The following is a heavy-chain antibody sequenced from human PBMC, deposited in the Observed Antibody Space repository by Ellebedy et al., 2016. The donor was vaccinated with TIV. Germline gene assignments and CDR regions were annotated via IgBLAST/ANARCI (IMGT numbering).Heavy chain of an antibody. Sequence: AASVKVSCKASGYTFTRYGITWVRQAPGQGLEWMGWISGYNGNTNSAQKVQGRVTLTTDTSTSTAYMELRSLRSDDTAVYYCARDPGGKYHGSGASFDYWGQGTLVTVSS. CDR1: GYTFTRYG. CDR2: ISGYNGNT. J-gene: IGHJ4*02. CDR3: ARDPGGKYHGSGASFDY. D-gene: IGHD3-10*01. V-gene: IGHV1-18*04.